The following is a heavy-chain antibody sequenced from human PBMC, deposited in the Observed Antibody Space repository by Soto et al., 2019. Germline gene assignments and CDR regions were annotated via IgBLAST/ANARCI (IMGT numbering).Heavy chain of an antibody. J-gene: IGHJ4*02. CDR1: GDSRTNNHW. D-gene: IGHD2-15*01. Sequence: QLQLRESGPGLVQPSGTLSLTCDVSGDSRTNNHWWSWVRQAPGKGLEWIGEIWHTRRPNYNPSLKSWVAISIDKSKNQFSLKLSSVTAADTAVYYCVRDSRTGCSSINCYMHWGQGTLVTVSS. CDR2: IWHTRRP. V-gene: IGHV4-4*02. CDR3: VRDSRTGCSSINCYMH.